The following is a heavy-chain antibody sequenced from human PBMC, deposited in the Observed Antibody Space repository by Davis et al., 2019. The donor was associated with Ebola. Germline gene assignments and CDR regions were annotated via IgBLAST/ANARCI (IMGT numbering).Heavy chain of an antibody. CDR3: ARGSVLRFLEWLLLFDY. Sequence: ASVKVSCKASGYTFTSYDINWVRQAPGQRLEWMGWINAGNGNTKYSQKFQGRVTITRDTSASTAYMELSSLRSEDTAVYYCARGSVLRFLEWLLLFDYWGQGTLVTVSS. V-gene: IGHV1-3*01. D-gene: IGHD3-3*01. CDR2: INAGNGNT. J-gene: IGHJ4*02. CDR1: GYTFTSYD.